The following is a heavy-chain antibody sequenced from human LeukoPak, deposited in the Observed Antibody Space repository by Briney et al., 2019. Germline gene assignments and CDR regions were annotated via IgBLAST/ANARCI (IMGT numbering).Heavy chain of an antibody. CDR1: GFTFRSYD. Sequence: GGSLRLSCAASGFTFRSYDMHWVRQATGKGLEWVSGVGTAGEIYYPGSVKGRFTISRENAKNSLYLQMNSLRAGDTAVYYCARAAYSSTWYSRYFDLWGRGTLVTVSS. V-gene: IGHV3-13*01. CDR3: ARAAYSSTWYSRYFDL. D-gene: IGHD6-13*01. CDR2: VGTAGEI. J-gene: IGHJ2*01.